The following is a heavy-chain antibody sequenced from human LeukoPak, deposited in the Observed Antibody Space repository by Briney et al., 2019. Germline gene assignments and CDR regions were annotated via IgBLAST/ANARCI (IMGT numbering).Heavy chain of an antibody. J-gene: IGHJ6*03. CDR1: GGSISSSSYY. CDR3: ARLTGFGALLRHYYYYYYMDV. V-gene: IGHV4-39*01. D-gene: IGHD3-10*01. Sequence: PSETLSLTCTVAGGSISSSSYYWGWIRQPPGKGLEWIGSIYDSGDTYYNPSLKSRVTISVDTSKNQFSLKLSSVTAADTAVYYCARLTGFGALLRHYYYYYYMDVWGKGTTVTVSS. CDR2: IYDSGDT.